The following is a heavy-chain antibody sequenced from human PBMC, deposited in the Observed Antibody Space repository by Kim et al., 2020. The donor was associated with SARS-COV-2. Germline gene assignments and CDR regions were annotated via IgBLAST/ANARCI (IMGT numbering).Heavy chain of an antibody. J-gene: IGHJ3*02. CDR2: IIPIFGTA. CDR1: GGTFSSYA. Sequence: SVKVSCKASGGTFSSYAISWVRQAPGQGLEWMGGIIPIFGTANYAQKFQGRVTITADESTSTAYMELSSLRSEDTAVYYRASRPTDSYGGPGLDIWGQGTMVTVSS. V-gene: IGHV1-69*13. D-gene: IGHD3-10*01. CDR3: ASRPTDSYGGPGLDI.